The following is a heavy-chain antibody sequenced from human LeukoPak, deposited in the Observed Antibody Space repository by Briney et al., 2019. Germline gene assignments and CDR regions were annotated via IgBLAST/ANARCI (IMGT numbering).Heavy chain of an antibody. J-gene: IGHJ4*02. D-gene: IGHD3-10*01. V-gene: IGHV3-30-3*01. CDR3: ARVRINYGSGNYPLDN. CDR2: ISHDGSNK. Sequence: GRSLRLSCAASGFTFSIYAIHWVRQAPGKGLEWVAVISHDGSNKYYADSVKGRFTISRDNSKNTLYLLMNSLRPDDTAVYYCARVRINYGSGNYPLDNWGQGTLVTVSS. CDR1: GFTFSIYA.